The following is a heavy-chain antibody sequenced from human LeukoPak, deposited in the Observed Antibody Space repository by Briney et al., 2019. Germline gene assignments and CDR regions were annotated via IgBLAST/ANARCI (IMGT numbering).Heavy chain of an antibody. V-gene: IGHV1-24*01. CDR1: GGTFSSYA. CDR2: FDPEDGET. J-gene: IGHJ4*02. Sequence: ASVTVSCTASGGTFSSYAISWVRQAPGQGLEWMGGFDPEDGETIYAQKFQGRVTMTEDTSTDTAYMELSSLRSEDTAVYYCATGGGYYGSGSYSSRAYWGQGTLVTVSS. CDR3: ATGGGYYGSGSYSSRAY. D-gene: IGHD3-10*01.